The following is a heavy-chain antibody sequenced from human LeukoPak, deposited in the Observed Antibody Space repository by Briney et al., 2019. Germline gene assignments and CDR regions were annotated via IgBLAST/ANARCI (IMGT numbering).Heavy chain of an antibody. CDR1: GFTFDDYA. V-gene: IGHV3-9*03. CDR2: ISWNSGSI. Sequence: PGGSLRLSCAASGFTFDDYAMHLVRQAPGKGLEWVSGISWNSGSIGYADSVKGRFTISRDNAKNSLYLQMNSLRAEDMALYYCAKDIRGDLGIAAGIDYWGQGTLVTVSS. CDR3: AKDIRGDLGIAAGIDY. D-gene: IGHD6-13*01. J-gene: IGHJ4*02.